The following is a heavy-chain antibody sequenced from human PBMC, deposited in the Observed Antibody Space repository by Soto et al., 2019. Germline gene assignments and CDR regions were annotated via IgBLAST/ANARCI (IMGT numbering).Heavy chain of an antibody. J-gene: IGHJ4*02. CDR1: GFTFSSYG. V-gene: IGHV3-30*18. CDR3: AKGEVFGDY. D-gene: IGHD3-3*01. CDR2: ISYDGSNK. Sequence: QVQLVESGGGVVQPGRSLRLSCAASGFTFSSYGMHWVRQAPGKGLEWVAVISYDGSNKYYADSVKGRFTISRDNSKNTLYLQMNSLRAEVTAVYYCAKGEVFGDYWGQGTLVTVSS.